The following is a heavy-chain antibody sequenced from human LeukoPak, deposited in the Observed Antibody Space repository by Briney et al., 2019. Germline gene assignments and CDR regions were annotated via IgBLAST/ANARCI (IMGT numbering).Heavy chain of an antibody. J-gene: IGHJ4*02. CDR1: GGSFSGYY. CDR3: ARGAARLRSYFDY. D-gene: IGHD6-6*01. CDR2: INHSGST. Sequence: SETLSLTCAVYGGSFSGYYWSWIRQPPGKGLEWIGEINHSGSTNYNPSLKSRVTISVDTSKNQFSLKLSSVTAADTAVYYCARGAARLRSYFDYWGQGTLVTVSS. V-gene: IGHV4-34*01.